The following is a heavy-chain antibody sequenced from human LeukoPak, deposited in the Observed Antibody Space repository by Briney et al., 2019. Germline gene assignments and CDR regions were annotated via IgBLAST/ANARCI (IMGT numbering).Heavy chain of an antibody. CDR1: GITFSSYS. Sequence: GGSLRLSCAASGITFSSYSMKWVRQAPGKGLEGVSSISSTSSNISSDDSVKGTFTISRANPKNSPYLQMNSLRAEDTAVYYCGRGDNSGGSPSYYYGMDVWGQGTTVTVSS. CDR3: GRGDNSGGSPSYYYGMDV. J-gene: IGHJ6*02. CDR2: ISSTSSNI. V-gene: IGHV3-21*01. D-gene: IGHD2-15*01.